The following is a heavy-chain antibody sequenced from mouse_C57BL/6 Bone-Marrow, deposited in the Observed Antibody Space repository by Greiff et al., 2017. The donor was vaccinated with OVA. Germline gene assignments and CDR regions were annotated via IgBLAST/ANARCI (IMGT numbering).Heavy chain of an antibody. J-gene: IGHJ2*01. Sequence: VQLKQSGPELVKPGASVKIPCKASGYTFTDYNMDWVKQSHGKSLEWIGDINPNNGGTIYNQKFKGKATLTVDKSSSTAYMEIRSLTSEDTAVYYCAGARTGTGEFDYWGQGTTLTVSS. V-gene: IGHV1-18*01. CDR2: INPNNGGT. CDR3: AGARTGTGEFDY. D-gene: IGHD4-1*01. CDR1: GYTFTDYN.